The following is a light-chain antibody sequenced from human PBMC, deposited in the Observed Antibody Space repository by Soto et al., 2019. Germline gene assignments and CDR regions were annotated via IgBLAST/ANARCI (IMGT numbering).Light chain of an antibody. J-gene: IGKJ4*01. CDR3: QQSYSTPLT. V-gene: IGKV1-39*01. CDR2: AAS. CDR1: QSIGNS. Sequence: DLQMTQSPSSLSASVGDRVTIPCRASQSIGNSLNWYQQKTGKAPKLLIYAASSLQSGVPSRFSGSGSGTDFTLTISSLQPEDFATYYCQQSYSTPLTFGGGTKVEIK.